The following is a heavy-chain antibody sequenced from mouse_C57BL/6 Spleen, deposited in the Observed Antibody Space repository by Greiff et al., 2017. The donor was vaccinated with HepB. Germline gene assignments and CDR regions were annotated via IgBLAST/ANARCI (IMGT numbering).Heavy chain of an antibody. V-gene: IGHV14-4*01. CDR1: GFNIKDDY. CDR2: IDPENGDT. CDR3: TTSSRLDD. D-gene: IGHD1-1*01. J-gene: IGHJ2*01. Sequence: VQLKESGAELVRPGASVKLSCTASGFNIKDDYMHWVKQRPEQGLEWIGWIDPENGDTEYASKFQGKATITADTSSNTAYLQLSSLPSEDTAVYYCTTSSRLDDWGQGTTRTVSS.